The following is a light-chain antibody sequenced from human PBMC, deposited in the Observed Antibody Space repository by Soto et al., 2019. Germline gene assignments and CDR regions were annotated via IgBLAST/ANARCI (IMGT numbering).Light chain of an antibody. CDR1: SSNIGTKY. Sequence: QSALTQPPSASGTPGQRVTISCSGSSSNIGTKYVCWHQQLPETAPKLLIYRNNQRPSGVPDRFSGSKSGTSASLAISGRRSEDEPDYYSAAWDDNLSDLVFGGGTKGTVL. CDR3: AAWDDNLSDLV. CDR2: RNN. V-gene: IGLV1-47*01. J-gene: IGLJ2*01.